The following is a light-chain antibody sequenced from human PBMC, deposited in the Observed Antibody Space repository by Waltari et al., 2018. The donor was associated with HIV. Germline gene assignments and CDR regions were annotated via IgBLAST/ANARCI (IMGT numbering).Light chain of an antibody. Sequence: QSALTQPASVSGSPGQSITISCTGTSSDVGSYNLVSWYQQHPGKAPKLMIYEVSKRPSGVSNRFSGSKTGSTAFRTISGLQAEDEADYYCCSYAGSMVFGGGTKLTVL. CDR3: CSYAGSMV. J-gene: IGLJ2*01. CDR1: SSDVGSYNL. V-gene: IGLV2-23*02. CDR2: EVS.